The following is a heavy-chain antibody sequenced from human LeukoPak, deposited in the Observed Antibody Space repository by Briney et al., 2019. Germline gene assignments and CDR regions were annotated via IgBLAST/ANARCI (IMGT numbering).Heavy chain of an antibody. CDR2: ISYHGNNK. V-gene: IGHV3-30*03. CDR3: ARCPESSGYYYELDS. J-gene: IGHJ4*02. Sequence: GGSLRLSCAASGFIFSNYEMNWVRQAPGKGLEWVAVISYHGNNKYFADSVKGRFTISRDNSKNTLYLQMDSLRTEDTAVYYCARCPESSGYYYELDSWGQGTLVTVSS. CDR1: GFIFSNYE. D-gene: IGHD3-22*01.